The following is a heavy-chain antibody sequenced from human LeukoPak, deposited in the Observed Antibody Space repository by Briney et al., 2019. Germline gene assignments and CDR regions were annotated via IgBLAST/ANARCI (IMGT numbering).Heavy chain of an antibody. CDR1: GGSISSYY. Sequence: WETLSLTCTVSGGSISSYYWSWIRQPPGKGLEWIGYIYYSGSTYYNPSLKSRVTISVDTSKNQFSLKLSSVTAADTAVYYCARDTDYGDYVYDAFDIWGQGTMVTVSS. CDR3: ARDTDYGDYVYDAFDI. CDR2: IYYSGST. D-gene: IGHD4-17*01. J-gene: IGHJ3*02. V-gene: IGHV4-59*12.